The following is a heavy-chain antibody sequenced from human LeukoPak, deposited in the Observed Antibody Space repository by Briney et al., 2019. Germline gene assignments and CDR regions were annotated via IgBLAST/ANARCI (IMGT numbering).Heavy chain of an antibody. CDR3: ARVATGTPAEFDY. CDR2: IYSGGST. CDR1: GFTVSSNY. D-gene: IGHD1-1*01. V-gene: IGHV3-66*01. J-gene: IGHJ4*02. Sequence: GGSLRLSCAASGFTVSSNYMSWVRQAPGKGLEWVSVIYSGGSTYYTDSVKGRFTISRDNSKNTLYLQMNSLRAEDTDVYYCARVATGTPAEFDYWGQGNLVTVSS.